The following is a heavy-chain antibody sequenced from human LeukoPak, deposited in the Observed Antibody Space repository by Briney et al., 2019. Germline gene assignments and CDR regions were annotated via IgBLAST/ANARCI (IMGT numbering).Heavy chain of an antibody. D-gene: IGHD1-26*01. CDR1: GFTFSSYG. J-gene: IGHJ4*02. Sequence: GGSLRLSCAASGFTFSSYGMSWVRQAPGKGLEWVSAISGSGGSTYYADSVKGRFTISRDNSKNTPYLQMNSLRAEDTAVYYCAKNTGGFVWELPVYWGQGTLVTVSS. V-gene: IGHV3-23*01. CDR2: ISGSGGST. CDR3: AKNTGGFVWELPVY.